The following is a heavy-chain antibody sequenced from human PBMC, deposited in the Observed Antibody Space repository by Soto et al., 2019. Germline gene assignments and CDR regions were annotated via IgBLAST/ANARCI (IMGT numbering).Heavy chain of an antibody. CDR2: ISYDGSNK. CDR1: GFTFSSYA. Sequence: TGGSLRLSCAASGFTFSSYAMHWVRQAPGKGLEWVAVISYDGSNKYYADSVKGRFTISRDNSKNTLYLQMNSLRAEDTAVYYCAREMATSRHPFDYWGQGTLVTVSS. V-gene: IGHV3-30-3*01. CDR3: AREMATSRHPFDY. J-gene: IGHJ4*02. D-gene: IGHD5-12*01.